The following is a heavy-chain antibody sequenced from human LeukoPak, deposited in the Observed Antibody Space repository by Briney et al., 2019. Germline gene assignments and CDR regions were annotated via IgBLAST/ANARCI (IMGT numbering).Heavy chain of an antibody. Sequence: GGSLRLSCAASGFTFSSYAMSWVRQAPGKGLEWVSAISGSGGSTYYADSVKGRFTISRDNSRNTLYLQMNSLRAEDTAVYYCAKGRDYVWGSYRYTGIYWGQGTLVTVSS. D-gene: IGHD3-16*02. J-gene: IGHJ4*02. CDR1: GFTFSSYA. CDR2: ISGSGGST. V-gene: IGHV3-23*01. CDR3: AKGRDYVWGSYRYTGIY.